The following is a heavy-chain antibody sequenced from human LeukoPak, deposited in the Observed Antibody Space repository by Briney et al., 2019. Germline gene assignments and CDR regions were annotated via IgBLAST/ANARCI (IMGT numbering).Heavy chain of an antibody. V-gene: IGHV3-21*01. D-gene: IGHD3-3*01. J-gene: IGHJ4*02. Sequence: GGSLRLSCAASDFTFSMSAMNWVRQAPGKGLEWVSSISSSSSYIYYADSVKGRFTISRDNAKNSLYLQMNSLRAEDTAVYYCARAKNTIFGVVITYYFDYWGQGTLVTVSS. CDR1: DFTFSMSA. CDR3: ARAKNTIFGVVITYYFDY. CDR2: ISSSSSYI.